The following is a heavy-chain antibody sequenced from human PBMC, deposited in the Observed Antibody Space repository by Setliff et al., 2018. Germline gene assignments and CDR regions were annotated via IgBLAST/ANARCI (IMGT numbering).Heavy chain of an antibody. CDR1: GFTFSSYS. Sequence: GGSLRLSCPASGFTFSSYSMNWVRQAPGKGLEWVSSISSSSSYIYYADSVKGRFTISRDNTKNSLYLQMNSLRAEDTAVYYCARARYCSSTSCYSYYSMDVWGKGTTVTVSS. J-gene: IGHJ6*03. CDR2: ISSSSSYI. V-gene: IGHV3-21*01. CDR3: ARARYCSSTSCYSYYSMDV. D-gene: IGHD2-2*01.